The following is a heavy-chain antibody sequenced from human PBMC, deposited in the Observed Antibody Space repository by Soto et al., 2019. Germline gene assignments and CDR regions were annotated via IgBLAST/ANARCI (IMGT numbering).Heavy chain of an antibody. CDR3: ARVRWLSEYDLLTGYYIFDH. CDR2: IYYSGNT. CDR1: GGSISSGYYY. D-gene: IGHD3-9*01. J-gene: IGHJ4*02. Sequence: SETLSLTCSVSGGSISSGYYYWSWIRQPPGKGLERIGNIYYSGNTYYNPSLKSRLIISIDTSKNHFSLKLTSVTAADTAVYYCARVRWLSEYDLLTGYYIFDHWGRGTLVTVSS. V-gene: IGHV4-30-4*02.